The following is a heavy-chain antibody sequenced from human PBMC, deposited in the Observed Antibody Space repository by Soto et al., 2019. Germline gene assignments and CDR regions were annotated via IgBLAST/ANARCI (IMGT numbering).Heavy chain of an antibody. CDR1: GFTFSSYS. J-gene: IGHJ6*03. Sequence: PGGSLRLSCAASGFTFSSYSMNWVRQAPGKGLEWVSSISSSSSYIYYADTVKGRFTISRDNAKNSLYLQMNSLRAEDTAVYYCARTRGVRGVVVVAATRYYYYYMDVWGKGTTVTVSS. CDR3: ARTRGVRGVVVVAATRYYYYYMDV. V-gene: IGHV3-21*06. D-gene: IGHD2-15*01. CDR2: ISSSSSYI.